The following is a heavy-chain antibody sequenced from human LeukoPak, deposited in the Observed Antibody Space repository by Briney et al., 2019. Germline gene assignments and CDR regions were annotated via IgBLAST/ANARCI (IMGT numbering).Heavy chain of an antibody. CDR3: ARGPDHGGSYYHD. Sequence: GGSLRLSCAASGLTFSNSWMYWVRQAPGKGLVWVSRINSDGSTTEYADSVKGRFTISRDNAKNTLFLQMNSLRVEDTAVYYCARGPDHGGSYYHDWGQGALVTVSS. CDR2: INSDGSTT. V-gene: IGHV3-74*03. CDR1: GLTFSNSW. J-gene: IGHJ4*02. D-gene: IGHD1-26*01.